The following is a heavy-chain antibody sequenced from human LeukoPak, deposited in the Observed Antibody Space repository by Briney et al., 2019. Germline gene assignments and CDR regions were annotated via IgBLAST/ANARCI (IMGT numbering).Heavy chain of an antibody. CDR2: IYYSGST. CDR3: ARVVVGGYSNGPLDY. Sequence: SETLSLTCTVSGGSISSGDYYWSWIRQPPGKGLEWIGYIYYSGSTYYNPSLKSRVTISVDTSKNQFSLKLSSVTAADTAVYYCARVVVGGYSNGPLDYWGQGTLVTVSS. D-gene: IGHD5-18*01. J-gene: IGHJ4*02. CDR1: GGSISSGDYY. V-gene: IGHV4-30-4*01.